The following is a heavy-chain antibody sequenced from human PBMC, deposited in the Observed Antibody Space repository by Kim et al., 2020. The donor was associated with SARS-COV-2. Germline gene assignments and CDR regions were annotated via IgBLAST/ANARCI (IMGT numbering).Heavy chain of an antibody. V-gene: IGHV3-21*01. CDR2: ISGLSTYT. D-gene: IGHD6-13*01. J-gene: IGHJ4*02. CDR3: VREDSNWLYFDS. Sequence: GGSLRLSCEVSGFTFSTYSMSWVRQAPGKGLEWVSSISGLSTYTYYADSVKGRFTISRDNSKNSLYMEMNSLRAEDTAVYYCVREDSNWLYFDSWGQGTQVTVSS. CDR1: GFTFSTYS.